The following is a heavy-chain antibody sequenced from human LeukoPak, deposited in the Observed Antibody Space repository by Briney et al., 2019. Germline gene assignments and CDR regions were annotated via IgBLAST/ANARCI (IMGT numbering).Heavy chain of an antibody. J-gene: IGHJ4*02. CDR1: GFTFSSYS. V-gene: IGHV3-48*04. CDR3: ARDPRDDDTAPDY. Sequence: GGSLRLSCAASGFTFSSYSMNWVRQAPGKGLEWVSYISSSSSTIYYADSVKGRFTISRDNAKNSLYLQMNSLRAEDTAVYYCARDPRDDDTAPDYWGQGTLVTVSS. CDR2: ISSSSSTI. D-gene: IGHD5-18*01.